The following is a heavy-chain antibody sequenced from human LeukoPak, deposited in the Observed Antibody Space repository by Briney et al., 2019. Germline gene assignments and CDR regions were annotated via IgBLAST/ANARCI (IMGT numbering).Heavy chain of an antibody. Sequence: PGGSLRLSCAASGFTFSSYAMHWVRQAPGKGLEWVAVISYDGSNKYYADSVKGRFTISRDNSKNTLYLQMNSLRAEDTAVYYCARGPRLYDSSGYYYGTNWFDPWGQGTLVTVSS. CDR3: ARGPRLYDSSGYYYGTNWFDP. V-gene: IGHV3-30-3*01. D-gene: IGHD3-22*01. CDR2: ISYDGSNK. J-gene: IGHJ5*02. CDR1: GFTFSSYA.